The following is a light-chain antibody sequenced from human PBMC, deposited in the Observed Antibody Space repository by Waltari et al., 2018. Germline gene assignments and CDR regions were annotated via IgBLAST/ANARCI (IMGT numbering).Light chain of an antibody. Sequence: EIHMTQSPSSVSASVGDRVSMSCRASQDISTSLAWYQQKSGEAPSLLIYHSSTLQSGVPSRFNGAGTGTDFTLTINNLHPEDFATYFCQQGDTSPPTFGPGTKVELK. CDR3: QQGDTSPPT. V-gene: IGKV1-12*01. CDR2: HSS. J-gene: IGKJ1*01. CDR1: QDISTS.